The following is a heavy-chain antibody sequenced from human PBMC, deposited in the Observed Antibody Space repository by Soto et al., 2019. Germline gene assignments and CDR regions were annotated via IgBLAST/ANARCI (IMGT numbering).Heavy chain of an antibody. CDR1: GGSFSGYY. J-gene: IGHJ6*03. Sequence: QVQLQQWGAGLLKPSETLSLTCAVYGGSFSGYYWSWIRQPPGKGLEWIGEINHSGSTNYNPSLKSRVTISVDTSKNQFSLKLSSVTAADTAVYYCAVDYYYYYMDVWGKGTTVTVSS. V-gene: IGHV4-34*01. CDR2: INHSGST. CDR3: AVDYYYYYMDV.